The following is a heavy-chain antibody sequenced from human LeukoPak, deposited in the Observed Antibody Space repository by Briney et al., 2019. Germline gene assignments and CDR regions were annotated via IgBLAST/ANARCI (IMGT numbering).Heavy chain of an antibody. CDR3: ASTGEMYSSGWYFDF. Sequence: SETLSLTRTVSGGSISSYYWSWIRQPPGKGLEWIGYIIYSGSTKYNPSLESRVTISIDTSKNQFSLKLSSVTAADTAVYYCASTGEMYSSGWYFDFWGQGTLVTVSS. D-gene: IGHD6-19*01. CDR2: IIYSGST. V-gene: IGHV4-59*01. J-gene: IGHJ4*02. CDR1: GGSISSYY.